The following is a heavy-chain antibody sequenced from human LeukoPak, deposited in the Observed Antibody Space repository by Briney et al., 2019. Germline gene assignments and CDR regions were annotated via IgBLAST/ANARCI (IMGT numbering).Heavy chain of an antibody. V-gene: IGHV3-7*01. CDR2: VKKDASEK. D-gene: IGHD3-10*01. CDR1: GFTFSNNW. CDR3: ARGPPYGSRSDYFDY. Sequence: GGSLRLSCAASGFTFSNNWMTWVRQAPGKGLEWVASVKKDASEKYCVDSVKGRFTISRDNAKNSLYLQMSSLRVEDTAVYYCARGPPYGSRSDYFDYWGQGTLVTVSA. J-gene: IGHJ4*02.